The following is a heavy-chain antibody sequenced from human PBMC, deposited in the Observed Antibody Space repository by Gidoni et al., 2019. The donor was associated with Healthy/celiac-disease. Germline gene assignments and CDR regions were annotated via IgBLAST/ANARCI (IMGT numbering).Heavy chain of an antibody. V-gene: IGHV3-15*01. J-gene: IGHJ4*02. Sequence: EVQLVESGGGLVKPGGSLRLSCAASGFTFSNAWMSWVRQAPGMGLEWVGRIKSKTDGGTTDYAAPVKGGFTISRADSKNTLYLQMNSLKTEDTAVYYCAWGSGYYTHWGQGTLVTVSS. CDR1: GFTFSNAW. D-gene: IGHD3-3*01. CDR2: IKSKTDGGTT. CDR3: AWGSGYYTH.